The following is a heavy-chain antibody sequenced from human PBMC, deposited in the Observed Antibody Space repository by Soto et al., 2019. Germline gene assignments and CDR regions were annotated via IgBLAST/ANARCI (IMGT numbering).Heavy chain of an antibody. CDR3: AKESFEYYYDSSGYPDY. Sequence: PGGSLRLSCAASGFTFSSYAMSWVRQAPGKGLEWVAVISYDGSNKYYADSVKGRFTISRDNSKNTLYLQMNSLRAEDTAVYYCAKESFEYYYDSSGYPDYWGQGTLVTVSS. V-gene: IGHV3-30*18. J-gene: IGHJ4*02. CDR2: ISYDGSNK. CDR1: GFTFSSYA. D-gene: IGHD3-22*01.